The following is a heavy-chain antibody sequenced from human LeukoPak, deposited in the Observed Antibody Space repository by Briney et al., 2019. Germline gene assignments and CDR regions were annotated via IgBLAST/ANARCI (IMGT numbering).Heavy chain of an antibody. CDR2: ISYDGSNK. D-gene: IGHD3-22*01. Sequence: GGSLRLSCAASGFTFSSYAMHWVRQAPGKGLEWVAVISYDGSNKYYADFVKGRFTISRDNSKNTLYLQMNSLRAEDTAVYYCARDSSIVVVITSDFDYWGQGTLVTVSS. CDR3: ARDSSIVVVITSDFDY. CDR1: GFTFSSYA. V-gene: IGHV3-30-3*01. J-gene: IGHJ4*02.